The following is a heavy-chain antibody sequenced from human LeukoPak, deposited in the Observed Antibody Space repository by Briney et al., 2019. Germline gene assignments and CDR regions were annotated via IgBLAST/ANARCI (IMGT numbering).Heavy chain of an antibody. Sequence: SVKVSCKASGGTFSSYTISWVRQAPGQGLEWMGRIIPILGIANYAQKFQGRVTTTADKSTSTAYMELSSLRSEDTAVYYCARVPLTTGTFWFDPWGQGTLVTVSS. J-gene: IGHJ5*02. CDR2: IIPILGIA. V-gene: IGHV1-69*02. CDR3: ARVPLTTGTFWFDP. CDR1: GGTFSSYT. D-gene: IGHD1-1*01.